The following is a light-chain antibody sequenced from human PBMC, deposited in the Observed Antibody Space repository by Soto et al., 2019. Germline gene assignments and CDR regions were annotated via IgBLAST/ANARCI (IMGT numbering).Light chain of an antibody. CDR3: VSYTRSTTYV. CDR2: DVS. J-gene: IGLJ1*01. CDR1: ISDVGGNDY. Sequence: QSALTQPASVSGSPGQSITISCTGTISDVGGNDYVSWYQQHPGKAPKVIIYDVSYRPSGISNRFSGSKSGNTASLVISGLQAGDEAKYCCVSYTRSTTYVFGPGTKVTVL. V-gene: IGLV2-14*03.